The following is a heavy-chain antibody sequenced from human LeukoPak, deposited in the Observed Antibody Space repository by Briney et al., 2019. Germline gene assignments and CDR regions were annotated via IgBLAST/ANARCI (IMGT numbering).Heavy chain of an antibody. CDR2: ISGSGGST. CDR1: GFTFSSYA. D-gene: IGHD5-18*01. Sequence: HTGGSLRLSCAASGFTFSSYAMSWVRQAPGKGLEWVSAISGSGGSTYYADSVRGRFTISRDNSKNTLYLQINSLRAEDTAVYYCAKDLSGYSYPDYFDYWGQGTLVTVSS. CDR3: AKDLSGYSYPDYFDY. J-gene: IGHJ4*02. V-gene: IGHV3-23*01.